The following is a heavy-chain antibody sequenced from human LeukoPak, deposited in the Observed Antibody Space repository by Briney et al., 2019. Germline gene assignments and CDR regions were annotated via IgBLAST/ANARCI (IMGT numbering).Heavy chain of an antibody. J-gene: IGHJ4*02. CDR2: INPNGGGT. D-gene: IGHD1-26*01. CDR3: ARVVVGNFDY. CDR1: GYTFTGYY. V-gene: IGHV1-2*06. Sequence: GASVKVSCKASGYTFTGYYMHWVRQAPGQGLEWMGRINPNGGGTNYAQKFQGRVTKTRDTSISTAYMELSRLRSDDTAVYYCARVVVGNFDYWGQGALVTVSS.